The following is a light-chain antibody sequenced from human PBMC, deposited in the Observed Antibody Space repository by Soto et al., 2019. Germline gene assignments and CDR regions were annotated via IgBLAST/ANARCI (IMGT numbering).Light chain of an antibody. CDR2: DVS. V-gene: IGLV2-14*03. CDR1: SSDVGGYNF. Sequence: QSVLTQPASVSGSPGQSVTISCAGTSSDVGGYNFVSWYQQHPGKAPQLMIYDVSSRPSGVSNRFSGSKSDNTASLTISGLQAEDEADYYCSSYTSSYTYVFGTGTKVTVL. J-gene: IGLJ1*01. CDR3: SSYTSSYTYV.